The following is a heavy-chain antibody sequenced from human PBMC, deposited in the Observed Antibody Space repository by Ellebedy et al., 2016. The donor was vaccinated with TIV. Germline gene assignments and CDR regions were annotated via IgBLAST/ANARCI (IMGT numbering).Heavy chain of an antibody. CDR3: ARRGSYGDYAVEINSWFDT. J-gene: IGHJ5*02. Sequence: GESLKISCAAPGFSFRSYWMGWVRQAPGKGLEWVANIYQDGGVQYYVDSVKGRFTISRDNADNSLFLQMNRLRAEDTAVYFCARRGSYGDYAVEINSWFDTWGRGTLVAVSS. CDR1: GFSFRSYW. CDR2: IYQDGGVQ. D-gene: IGHD4-17*01. V-gene: IGHV3-7*01.